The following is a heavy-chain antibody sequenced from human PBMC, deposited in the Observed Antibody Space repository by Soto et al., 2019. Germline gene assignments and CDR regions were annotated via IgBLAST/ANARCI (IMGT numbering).Heavy chain of an antibody. V-gene: IGHV4-39*02. J-gene: IGHJ5*02. D-gene: IGHD6-19*01. CDR3: ARDGYSSGWYSPRDLSIDP. CDR1: GGSISSSSYY. CDR2: IYYSGST. Sequence: QLQLQESGPGLVKPSETLSLTCTVSGGSISSSSYYWGWIRQPPGKGLEWIGSIYYSGSTYYNPSLKSRVTISVDTSKNQFSLKLSSVTAADTAVYYCARDGYSSGWYSPRDLSIDPWGQGTLVTVSS.